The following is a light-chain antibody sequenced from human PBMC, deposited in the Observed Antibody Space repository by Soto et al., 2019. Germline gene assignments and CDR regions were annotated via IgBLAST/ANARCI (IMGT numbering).Light chain of an antibody. Sequence: EIVLTQCPATLSLSPGERATLSGRGGQTVRNNYLAWYQQKPGQAPRLLIYDASSRPTGIPDRFSGGGSGTDFTLTISRLEPEDFAVYYCQQFSSYPLTFGGGTKVDIK. CDR3: QQFSSYPLT. V-gene: IGKV3-20*01. CDR2: DAS. J-gene: IGKJ4*01. CDR1: QTVRNNY.